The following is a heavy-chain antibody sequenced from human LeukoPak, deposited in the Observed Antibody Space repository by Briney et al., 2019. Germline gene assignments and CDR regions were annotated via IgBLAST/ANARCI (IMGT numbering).Heavy chain of an antibody. Sequence: SQTLSLTCAISGDSVSSNSAAWNWLRQSPSRGLEWLGRTYCRSKWYNDYAVSVKSRITINPDTSKNQFSLQLNSVTPEDTAVYYCARQVAEIDRMSGFDYWGQGTLVTVSS. CDR1: GDSVSSNSAA. V-gene: IGHV6-1*01. J-gene: IGHJ4*02. CDR3: ARQVAEIDRMSGFDY. CDR2: TYCRSKWYN. D-gene: IGHD1-14*01.